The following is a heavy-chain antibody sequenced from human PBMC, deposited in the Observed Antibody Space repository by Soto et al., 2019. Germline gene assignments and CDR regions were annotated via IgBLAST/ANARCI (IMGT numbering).Heavy chain of an antibody. D-gene: IGHD3-22*01. CDR2: FIPILGIA. CDR3: ARDLSYYDSSGYQHDTFDY. CDR1: GGTFSRHT. V-gene: IGHV1-69*08. Sequence: QVQLVQSGAEVKKPGSSVKVSCKASGGTFSRHTISWVRQAPGQGLEWMGRFIPILGIANYAQKFQGRVTITADKXXSXAXXELSSLRSEDTAVYYCARDLSYYDSSGYQHDTFDYWGQGTLVTVSS. J-gene: IGHJ4*02.